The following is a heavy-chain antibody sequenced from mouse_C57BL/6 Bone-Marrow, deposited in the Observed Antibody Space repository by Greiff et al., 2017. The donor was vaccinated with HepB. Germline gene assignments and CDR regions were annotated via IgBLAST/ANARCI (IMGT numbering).Heavy chain of an antibody. V-gene: IGHV5-15*01. CDR1: GFTFSDYG. D-gene: IGHD2-10*01. J-gene: IGHJ3*01. Sequence: EVKLVESGGGLVQPGRSLKLSCAASGFTFSDYGMAWVRQAPRKGPEWVAFISNLAYSIYYADTVTGRFTISRENAKNTLYLEMSSLRSEDTAMYYCARFDLLAYWGQGTLVTVSA. CDR2: ISNLAYSI. CDR3: ARFDLLAY.